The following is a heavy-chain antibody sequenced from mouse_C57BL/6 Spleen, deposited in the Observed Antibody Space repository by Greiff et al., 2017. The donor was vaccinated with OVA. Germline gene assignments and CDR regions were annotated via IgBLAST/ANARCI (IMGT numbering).Heavy chain of an antibody. J-gene: IGHJ2*01. CDR2: INPNNGGT. CDR3: VGGTGYYFDY. V-gene: IGHV1-22*01. D-gene: IGHD1-1*02. Sequence: VQLQQSGPELVKPGASVKMSCKASGYTFTDYNMHWVKQSHGKSLEWIGYINPNNGGTSYKQKFKGKATLTVNKSSSTAYMELRSLTSEDSAVYYCVGGTGYYFDYWGQGTTLTVSA. CDR1: GYTFTDYN.